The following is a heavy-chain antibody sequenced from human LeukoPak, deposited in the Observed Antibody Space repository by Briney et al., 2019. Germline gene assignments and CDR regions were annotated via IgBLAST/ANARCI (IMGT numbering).Heavy chain of an antibody. CDR3: AREQRGMRYFSY. D-gene: IGHD3-9*01. V-gene: IGHV4-59*01. J-gene: IGHJ4*02. CDR1: GGSISTYY. CDR2: IYYSGST. Sequence: SETLSLTCTVSGGSISTYYWSWIRQPPGKGLEWIGYIYYSGSTNYNPSLQSRVTISVDTSKNQFSLKLSSVTAADTAVYYCAREQRGMRYFSYWGQGTLVTVSS.